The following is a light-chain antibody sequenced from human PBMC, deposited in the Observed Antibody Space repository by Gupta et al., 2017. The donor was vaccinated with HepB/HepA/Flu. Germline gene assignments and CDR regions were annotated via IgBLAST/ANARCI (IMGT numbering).Light chain of an antibody. CDR1: QRISRY. CDR3: QQRNSTPCT. Sequence: DIQMTHSQSSLSASVGDRVTITCRASQRISRYLNWYQQKPGKAPKLLIYAASSLKSGVPSRFSGSGSGTDFTLTISRLQPEDFATYYCQQRNSTPCTFGQGTKVEIK. J-gene: IGKJ2*02. CDR2: AAS. V-gene: IGKV1-39*01.